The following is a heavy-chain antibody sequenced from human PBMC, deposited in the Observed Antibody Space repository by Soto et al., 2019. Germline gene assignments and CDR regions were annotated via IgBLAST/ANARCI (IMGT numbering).Heavy chain of an antibody. CDR3: ARRGSGSYYDY. CDR2: ISGSGDST. Sequence: EVQLLESGGGLVQPGGSLRLSCAASGFTFSSYAMRWVRQAPGKGLEWVSAISGSGDSTYYADSVKGRFTIYRDNSKNTLYLQMNSLRGEDTAVYHCARRGSGSYYDYWGQGTLVTVSS. J-gene: IGHJ4*02. V-gene: IGHV3-23*01. CDR1: GFTFSSYA. D-gene: IGHD1-26*01.